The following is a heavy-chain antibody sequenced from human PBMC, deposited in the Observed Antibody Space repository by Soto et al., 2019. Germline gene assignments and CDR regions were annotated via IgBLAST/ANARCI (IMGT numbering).Heavy chain of an antibody. D-gene: IGHD3-10*01. CDR2: IYYSGST. J-gene: IGHJ6*02. CDR3: ARDYYGSGSYYTPEYGMDV. V-gene: IGHV4-30-4*01. CDR1: GGSISSGDYY. Sequence: SETLSLTCTVSGGSISSGDYYWSWIRQPPGKGLEWIGYIYYSGSTYYNPSLKSRVTISVDTSKNQFSLKLSSVTAADTAVYYCARDYYGSGSYYTPEYGMDVWGQGTKVTVSS.